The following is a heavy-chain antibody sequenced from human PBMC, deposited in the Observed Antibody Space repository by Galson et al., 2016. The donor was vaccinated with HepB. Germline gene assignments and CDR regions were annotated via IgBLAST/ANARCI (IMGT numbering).Heavy chain of an antibody. CDR3: ASRGSQAEGYFDY. D-gene: IGHD2-15*01. CDR2: INNEGTNT. V-gene: IGHV3-74*01. CDR1: GFNFSLFW. J-gene: IGHJ4*02. Sequence: SLRLSCAASGFNFSLFWMHWVRQVPGKGLIWVSHINNEGTNTNYANSVRGRFTMSRDNAKNILYLQMDNLRPEDTAVYYCASRGSQAEGYFDYWGQGVLVTVSS.